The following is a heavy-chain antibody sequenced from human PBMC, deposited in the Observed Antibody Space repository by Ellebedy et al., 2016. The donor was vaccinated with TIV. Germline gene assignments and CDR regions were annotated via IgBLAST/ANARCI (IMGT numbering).Heavy chain of an antibody. Sequence: AASVKVSCKASGYTFSSNHITWVRQAPGQGLEWMGWINPNSGATNYAQKFQGRVTMTRDTSITTAYLELSRLGSDDTAVYYCAKGAIAVVVAASLIDPWGQGTLVTVSS. D-gene: IGHD2-15*01. V-gene: IGHV1-2*02. CDR1: GYTFSSNH. J-gene: IGHJ5*02. CDR2: INPNSGAT. CDR3: AKGAIAVVVAASLIDP.